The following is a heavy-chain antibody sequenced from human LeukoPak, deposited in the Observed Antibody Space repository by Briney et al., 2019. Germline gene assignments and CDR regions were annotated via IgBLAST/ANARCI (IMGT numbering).Heavy chain of an antibody. V-gene: IGHV4-59*01. D-gene: IGHD3-10*01. CDR1: SGSISSYY. J-gene: IGHJ3*02. CDR3: ARGKTYYGISKDAFDI. CDR2: IYYSGST. Sequence: PSETLSLTCTVSSGSISSYYWSWIRQPPGKGLEWIGYIYYSGSTNYNPSLKSRVTISVDTSKNQFSLKLSSVTAADTAAYYCARGKTYYGISKDAFDIWGQGTMVTVSS.